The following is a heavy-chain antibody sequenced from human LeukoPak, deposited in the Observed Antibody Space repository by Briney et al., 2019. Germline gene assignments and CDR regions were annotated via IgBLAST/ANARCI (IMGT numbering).Heavy chain of an antibody. CDR2: ITSSGGSM. CDR1: GFTFSDYY. D-gene: IGHD2-2*01. V-gene: IGHV3-11*04. Sequence: GGSLGLSCAASGFTFSDYYMTWVRQAPGKGLEWASYITSSGGSMYYADSVKGRFTISRDNAKNSLYLQMNSLRAEDTAVYYCARDGYCTSASCYLPEYFQHWGQGTLVTVSS. CDR3: ARDGYCTSASCYLPEYFQH. J-gene: IGHJ1*01.